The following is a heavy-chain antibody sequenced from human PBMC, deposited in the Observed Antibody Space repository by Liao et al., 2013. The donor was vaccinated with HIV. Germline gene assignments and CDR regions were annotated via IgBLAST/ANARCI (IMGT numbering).Heavy chain of an antibody. CDR3: ARAPYSGSYQLFDF. J-gene: IGHJ4*02. CDR1: GGSISSYY. CDR2: IYTSGST. Sequence: QLQLQESGPGLVKPSETLALTCTVSGGSISSYYWSWIRQPAGKGLEWIGRIYTSGSTNYNPSLKSRVTMSVDTSKNQFSLKLGSVTAADTAVYYCARAPYSGSYQLFDFWGQGTLVTVSS. D-gene: IGHD1-26*01. V-gene: IGHV4-4*07.